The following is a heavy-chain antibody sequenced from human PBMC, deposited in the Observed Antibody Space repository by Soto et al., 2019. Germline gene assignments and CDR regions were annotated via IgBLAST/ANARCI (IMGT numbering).Heavy chain of an antibody. CDR1: GGTFSSYT. J-gene: IGHJ3*02. Sequence: QVQLVQSGAEVKKPGSSVKVSCKASGGTFSSYTISWVRQAPGQGLEWMGRIIPILGIANYAQKFQGRVTITADKSTSTAYMELSSLRSDDTAVYYCARGAYDYIWGSYRAPDSWGQGTMVTVSS. CDR3: ARGAYDYIWGSYRAPDS. D-gene: IGHD3-16*02. CDR2: IIPILGIA. V-gene: IGHV1-69*02.